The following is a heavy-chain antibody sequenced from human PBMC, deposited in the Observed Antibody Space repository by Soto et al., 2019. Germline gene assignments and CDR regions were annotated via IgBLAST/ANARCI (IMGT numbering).Heavy chain of an antibody. CDR1: GYTFTGYY. CDR2: INPNSGGT. J-gene: IGHJ4*02. D-gene: IGHD2-2*01. CDR3: ARPYCSSTSCDHFDY. V-gene: IGHV1-2*02. Sequence: ASVKVSCKASGYTFTGYYTHWVRQAPGQGLEWMGWINPNSGGTNYAQKFQGRVTMTRDTSISTAYMELSRLRSDDTAVYYCARPYCSSTSCDHFDYWGQGTLVTVSS.